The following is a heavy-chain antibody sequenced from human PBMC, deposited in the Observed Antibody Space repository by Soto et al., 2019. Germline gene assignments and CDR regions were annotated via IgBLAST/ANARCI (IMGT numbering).Heavy chain of an antibody. J-gene: IGHJ4*02. D-gene: IGHD5-12*01. CDR2: ISGSGGST. CDR1: GFTFSSYA. V-gene: IGHV3-23*01. Sequence: EVQLLESGGGLVQPGGSLRLSCAASGFTFSSYAMSWVRQAPGKGLEWVSAISGSGGSTYYADSVKGRFTISRDNSKNTLYLQMTSMKADDTAVYYCAKDSGRVVAKYYFDYLGQGTLVPGSS. CDR3: AKDSGRVVAKYYFDY.